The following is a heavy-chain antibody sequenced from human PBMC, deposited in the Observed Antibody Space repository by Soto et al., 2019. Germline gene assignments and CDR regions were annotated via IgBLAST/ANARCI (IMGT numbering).Heavy chain of an antibody. J-gene: IGHJ6*02. CDR3: VMVDNYVTPTPQDV. CDR1: GYIFVNYG. Sequence: QVQLVQSGDEVKKPGASVKVSCKASGYIFVNYGIAWVRQAPGQGLEWMGWISPYTGNTHSASKVQGRLTMTTDTSTITDYMDLGSLTSDDTAVYYCVMVDNYVTPTPQDVWGQGTTVTVSS. V-gene: IGHV1-18*01. D-gene: IGHD3-16*01. CDR2: ISPYTGNT.